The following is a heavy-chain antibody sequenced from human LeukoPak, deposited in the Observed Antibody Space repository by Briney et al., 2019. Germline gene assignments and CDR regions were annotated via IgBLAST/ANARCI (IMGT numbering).Heavy chain of an antibody. Sequence: GGSLRLSCAASGFTFSSYEMNWVRQAPGERLEWVSYIDNSGGTMYYADSVKGRFTISRDNAKNSLYLQMNSLRAEDTAVYYCARDYSGYDWIDCWGQGTLVTVSS. D-gene: IGHD5-12*01. J-gene: IGHJ4*02. V-gene: IGHV3-48*03. CDR1: GFTFSSYE. CDR3: ARDYSGYDWIDC. CDR2: IDNSGGTM.